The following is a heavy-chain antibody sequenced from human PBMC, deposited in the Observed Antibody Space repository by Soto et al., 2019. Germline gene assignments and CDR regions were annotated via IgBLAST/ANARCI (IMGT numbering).Heavy chain of an antibody. CDR2: IYYSGST. V-gene: IGHV4-39*01. CDR3: ARAFPYCSGGSCYSGYYSYYMDV. D-gene: IGHD2-15*01. J-gene: IGHJ6*03. CDR1: GGAISSSSYY. Sequence: SETLSLTCTVSGGAISSSSYYWGWIRQPPGKGLEWIGSIYYSGSTYYNPSLKSRVTISVDTSKNQFSLKLSSVTAADTAVYYCARAFPYCSGGSCYSGYYSYYMDVWGKGTTVTVSS.